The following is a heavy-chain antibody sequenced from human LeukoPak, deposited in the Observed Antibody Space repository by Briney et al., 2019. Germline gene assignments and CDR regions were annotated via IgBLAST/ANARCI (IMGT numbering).Heavy chain of an antibody. Sequence: PGGSLRLSCAASGFTFSSYSMNWVRQAPGKGLEWVSYISSSSSTIYYADSVKGRFTISRDNAKNSLYLQMNSLRAEDTAVYYCARARNSGSHGDLQKYYFDYWGQGTLVTVSS. CDR2: ISSSSSTI. CDR1: GFTFSSYS. V-gene: IGHV3-48*01. D-gene: IGHD1-26*01. J-gene: IGHJ4*02. CDR3: ARARNSGSHGDLQKYYFDY.